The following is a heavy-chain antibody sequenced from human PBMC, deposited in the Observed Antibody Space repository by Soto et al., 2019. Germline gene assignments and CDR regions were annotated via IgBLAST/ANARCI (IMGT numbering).Heavy chain of an antibody. V-gene: IGHV3-23*01. CDR1: GFTFSSYS. D-gene: IGHD3-10*01. CDR2: FRTSGDDGTT. Sequence: PGGSLRLSCAASGFTFSSYSMSWVRQAPGKGLEWVSGFRTSGDDGTTYYADSVKGRFTISRDNSKNTLFLQMDNLRAEDTAIYYCAKKVNSGPGSQYFDYWGQGTLVTVSS. CDR3: AKKVNSGPGSQYFDY. J-gene: IGHJ4*02.